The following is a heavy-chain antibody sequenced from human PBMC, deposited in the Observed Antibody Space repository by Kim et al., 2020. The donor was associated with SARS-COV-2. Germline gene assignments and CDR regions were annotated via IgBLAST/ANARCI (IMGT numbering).Heavy chain of an antibody. D-gene: IGHD4-17*01. V-gene: IGHV3-48*01. Sequence: GGSLRLSCAASGFTFSSYCMNWVRQAPGKGLEWVADINNSGSTKYYADPVKGRFTISRDNTKNSLYLQMNSLRAEDTAVYYCARDKDDGDSDYDDYG. CDR3: ARDKDDGDSDYDDYG. CDR2: INNSGSTK. CDR1: GFTFSSYC. J-gene: IGHJ6*01.